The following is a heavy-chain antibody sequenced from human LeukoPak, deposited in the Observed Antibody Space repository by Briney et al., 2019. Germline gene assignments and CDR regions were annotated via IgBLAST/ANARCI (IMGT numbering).Heavy chain of an antibody. Sequence: SGGSLRLSCAASGFTFSNFVMSWVRQAPGKGLEWVANIKQDGSEKYYVDSVKGLFTISRDNAKNSLYLQMNSLRAEDTAVYYCARGHTGMSSWGQGTLVTVSS. D-gene: IGHD5-18*01. CDR2: IKQDGSEK. CDR3: ARGHTGMSS. CDR1: GFTFSNFV. V-gene: IGHV3-7*04. J-gene: IGHJ5*02.